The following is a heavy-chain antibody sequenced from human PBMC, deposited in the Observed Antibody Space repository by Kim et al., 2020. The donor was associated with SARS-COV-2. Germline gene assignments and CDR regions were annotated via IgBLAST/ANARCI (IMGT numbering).Heavy chain of an antibody. D-gene: IGHD3-9*01. Sequence: SETLSLTCAVYGGSFSGYYWSWIRQPPGKGLEWIGEINHSGSTNYNPSLKSRVTISVDTSKNQFSLKLSSVTAADTAVYYCARGYDILTGFVYWGQGTLV. CDR3: ARGYDILTGFVY. CDR1: GGSFSGYY. J-gene: IGHJ4*02. CDR2: INHSGST. V-gene: IGHV4-34*01.